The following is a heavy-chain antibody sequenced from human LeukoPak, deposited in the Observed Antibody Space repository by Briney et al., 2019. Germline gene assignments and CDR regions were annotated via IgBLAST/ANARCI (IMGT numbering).Heavy chain of an antibody. D-gene: IGHD6-13*01. CDR3: ARKSLGIAAAGTFFGS. J-gene: IGHJ5*02. CDR2: IYSGGGT. V-gene: IGHV3-53*01. Sequence: GGSLRLSCAASGFTVSNNFVTWVRQAPGKGLEWVSIIYSGGGTDYADSVKGRFSISRDNSKNTVYLQMNSLRAEDTAVYHCARKSLGIAAAGTFFGSWGQGTLVTVSS. CDR1: GFTVSNNF.